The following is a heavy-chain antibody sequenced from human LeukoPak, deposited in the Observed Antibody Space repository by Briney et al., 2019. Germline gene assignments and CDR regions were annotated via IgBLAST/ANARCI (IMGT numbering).Heavy chain of an antibody. CDR3: ARNPYYYKSRVYGLYYFDY. Sequence: SETLSLTCTVSGGSISSYYWSWIRQPPGKGLEWIGYIYYSGSTNYNPSLKSRVTISVDTSKNQFSLKLSSVTAADTAVYYCARNPYYYKSRVYGLYYFDYGGQGPLVTVSS. CDR2: IYYSGST. V-gene: IGHV4-59*01. D-gene: IGHD3-22*01. CDR1: GGSISSYY. J-gene: IGHJ4*02.